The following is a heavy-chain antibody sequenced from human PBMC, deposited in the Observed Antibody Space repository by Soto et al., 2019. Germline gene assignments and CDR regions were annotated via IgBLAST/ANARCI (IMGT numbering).Heavy chain of an antibody. V-gene: IGHV2-26*01. J-gene: IGHJ6*02. Sequence: QVTLKESGPVLVKPTETLTLTCTVSGFSLSNARMGVSWIRQPPGKALECLAHIFSNDEKSYSTSLKGRLTSSKYTSKRQVVLSMSNIDPVDTATYSCARLPYGDHPYYSCYGLDVWGQGTRVTVSS. CDR2: IFSNDEK. D-gene: IGHD4-17*01. CDR1: GFSLSNARMG. CDR3: ARLPYGDHPYYSCYGLDV.